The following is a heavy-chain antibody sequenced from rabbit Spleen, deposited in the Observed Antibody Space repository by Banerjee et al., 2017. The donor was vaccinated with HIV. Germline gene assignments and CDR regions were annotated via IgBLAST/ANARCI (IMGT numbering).Heavy chain of an antibody. J-gene: IGHJ6*01. CDR1: GVSFSFSNY. CDR3: ARDTGSSFSSYGMDL. Sequence: QEQLEESGGDLVKPEGSLTLTCTASGVSFSFSNYMCWVRQAPGKGLEWIGCVDVGSSGFTYFANWAKGRFTISKTSSTMVTLKMTSLTAADTATYFCARDTGSSFSSYGMDLWGPGTLVTVS. V-gene: IGHV1S45*01. D-gene: IGHD8-1*01. CDR2: VDVGSSGFT.